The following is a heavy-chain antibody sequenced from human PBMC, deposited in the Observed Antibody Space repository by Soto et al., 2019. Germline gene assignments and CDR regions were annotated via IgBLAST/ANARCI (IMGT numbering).Heavy chain of an antibody. CDR3: GKDRDSNSWPSRDV. Sequence: QVHLVQSGAEVKKPGASVNVSCTTSGYTFTRNGISWVRQAPGQGLEWMGWISPKSGNIKYAQKFQGRVIMTTDTSTSTAYMELRSLRSDDTAVYYCGKDRDSNSWPSRDVWGPGTTVTVSS. D-gene: IGHD3-22*01. CDR1: GYTFTRNG. J-gene: IGHJ6*02. V-gene: IGHV1-18*01. CDR2: ISPKSGNI.